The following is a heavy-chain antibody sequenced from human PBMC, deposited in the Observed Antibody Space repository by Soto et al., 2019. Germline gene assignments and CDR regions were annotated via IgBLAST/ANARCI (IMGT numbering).Heavy chain of an antibody. CDR2: IYNRGST. CDR1: GDSISSGGYY. CDR3: AARSGYCRGGKFYSGAAFDL. J-gene: IGHJ3*01. D-gene: IGHD2-15*01. V-gene: IGHV4-31*03. Sequence: QVQLQESGPGLVEPSQTLSLTCTVSGDSISSGGYYWSWIRQHPGKCLEWIGYIYNRGSTYYNPSLTSRVSMSIDTSKNQFSLNLNSVSAADTAMYYCAARSGYCRGGKFYSGAAFDLWGQGSKVTVS.